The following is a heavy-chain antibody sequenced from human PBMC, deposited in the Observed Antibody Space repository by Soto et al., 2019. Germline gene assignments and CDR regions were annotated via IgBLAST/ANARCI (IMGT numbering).Heavy chain of an antibody. V-gene: IGHV4-34*01. D-gene: IGHD1-7*01. J-gene: IGHJ4*02. CDR3: ARVRNWNYALDY. CDR1: GGSFSGYY. Sequence: SETLSLTCAVYGGSFSGYYWSWIRQPPGKGLEWIGEINHSGSTNYNPSLKCRVTISVDTSKNQFSLKLSSVTAADTAVYYCARVRNWNYALDYWGQGTLVTVSS. CDR2: INHSGST.